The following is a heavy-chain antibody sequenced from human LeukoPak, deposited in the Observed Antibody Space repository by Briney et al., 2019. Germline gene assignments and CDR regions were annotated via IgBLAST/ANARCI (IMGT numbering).Heavy chain of an antibody. Sequence: ASVNISRKASGYTLTSYGMHWVRQAPGQRLEWMGWSNAGNGNTKYSQEFQGRVTISRDTSANTAYMELSSLRSEDMAVYYCARSTCSGGSCYFDYWGQGTLVTVSS. J-gene: IGHJ4*02. CDR1: GYTLTSYG. V-gene: IGHV1-3*02. D-gene: IGHD2-15*01. CDR2: SNAGNGNT. CDR3: ARSTCSGGSCYFDY.